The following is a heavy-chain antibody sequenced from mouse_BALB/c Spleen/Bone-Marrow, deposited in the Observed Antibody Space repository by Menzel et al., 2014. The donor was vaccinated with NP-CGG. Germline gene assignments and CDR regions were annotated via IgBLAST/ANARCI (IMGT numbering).Heavy chain of an antibody. Sequence: QVQLQQSGAELVRPGTSVKVSCEASGYAFTNYLIEWVKQRPGQGLEWIGVINPGSGGTNYNEKFKAKATLTADKSSSTAYMQLSSLTSDDSAVYFCARRLTGTSAMDYWGQGTSVTVSS. V-gene: IGHV1-54*01. D-gene: IGHD4-1*01. J-gene: IGHJ4*01. CDR2: INPGSGGT. CDR1: GYAFTNYL. CDR3: ARRLTGTSAMDY.